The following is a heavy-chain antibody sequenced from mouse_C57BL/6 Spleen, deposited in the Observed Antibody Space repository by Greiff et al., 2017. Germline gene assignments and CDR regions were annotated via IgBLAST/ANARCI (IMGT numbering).Heavy chain of an antibody. Sequence: EVNLVESGGGLVKPGGSLKLSCAASGFTFSDYGMHWVRQAPEKGLEWVAYISSGSSTIYYADTVKGRFTISRDNAKNTLFLQMTSLRSEDTAMYYCARIDYDGGFAYWGQGTLVTVSA. CDR2: ISSGSSTI. J-gene: IGHJ3*01. CDR1: GFTFSDYG. V-gene: IGHV5-17*01. D-gene: IGHD2-4*01. CDR3: ARIDYDGGFAY.